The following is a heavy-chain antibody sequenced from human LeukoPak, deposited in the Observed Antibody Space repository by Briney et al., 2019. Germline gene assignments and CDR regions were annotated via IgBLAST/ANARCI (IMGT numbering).Heavy chain of an antibody. CDR1: GFSFSSYW. J-gene: IGHJ3*02. Sequence: GGSLRLSCVASGFSFSSYWMSWVRQVPGKGLEWVADIKQDGSAELYVDSVKGRFTISRDNAKKSLYLQMNSLRVEDTAVYYCARSVYYDSSGYYYSDAFDIWGQGTMVTVSS. D-gene: IGHD3-22*01. CDR3: ARSVYYDSSGYYYSDAFDI. CDR2: IKQDGSAE. V-gene: IGHV3-7*03.